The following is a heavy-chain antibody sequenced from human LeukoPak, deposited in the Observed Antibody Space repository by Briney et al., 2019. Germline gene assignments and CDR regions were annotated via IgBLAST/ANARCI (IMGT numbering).Heavy chain of an antibody. Sequence: SETLSLTCTVSGGSISSYYWSWIRQPPGKGLEWIGYIYYSGSTNYNPSLKSRVTISVDTSKNQFSLKLGSVTAADTAVYYCARDNVYYYDSSGYYYVGMDVWGQGTTVTVSS. CDR3: ARDNVYYYDSSGYYYVGMDV. D-gene: IGHD3-22*01. CDR2: IYYSGST. V-gene: IGHV4-59*01. CDR1: GGSISSYY. J-gene: IGHJ6*02.